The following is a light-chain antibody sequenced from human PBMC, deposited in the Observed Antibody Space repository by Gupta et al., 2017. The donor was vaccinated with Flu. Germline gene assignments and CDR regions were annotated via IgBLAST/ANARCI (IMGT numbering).Light chain of an antibody. CDR1: QGLSNNY. Sequence: IVLPQSPGILSLSPGQRATLPCRASQGLSNNYVAWYQQKPGQAPRLLIFGASDRATGIPDRCSGSGSGTDFPLTISRLEPADVALYYCQQYSSSRTFGQGTKVEI. CDR2: GAS. V-gene: IGKV3-20*01. J-gene: IGKJ1*01. CDR3: QQYSSSRT.